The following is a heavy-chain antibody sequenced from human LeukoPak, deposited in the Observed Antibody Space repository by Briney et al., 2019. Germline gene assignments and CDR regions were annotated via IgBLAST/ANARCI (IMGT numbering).Heavy chain of an antibody. CDR1: GFTFSSYA. CDR2: ISGSGGST. D-gene: IGHD3-3*01. V-gene: IGHV3-23*01. CDR3: AKTIFGLIVYYFDY. Sequence: SGGSLRLSCAASGFTFSSYATSWVRQAPGKGLEWVSAISGSGGSTYYADSVKGRFTISRDNSKNTLYLQMNSLRAEDTAVYYCAKTIFGLIVYYFDYWGQGTLVTVSS. J-gene: IGHJ4*02.